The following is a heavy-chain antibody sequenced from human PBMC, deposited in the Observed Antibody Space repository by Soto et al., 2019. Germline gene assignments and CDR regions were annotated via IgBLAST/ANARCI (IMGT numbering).Heavy chain of an antibody. Sequence: SETLSLTCAVYGGSFSGYYWSWIRQPPGKGLEWIGEINHSGSTNYNPSLKSRVTISVDTSKNQFSLKLSSVTAADTAVYYCARGGRYYGSGSYYTYYYYYMDVWGNGTTVTVSS. D-gene: IGHD3-10*01. CDR3: ARGGRYYGSGSYYTYYYYYMDV. V-gene: IGHV4-34*01. CDR2: INHSGST. CDR1: GGSFSGYY. J-gene: IGHJ6*03.